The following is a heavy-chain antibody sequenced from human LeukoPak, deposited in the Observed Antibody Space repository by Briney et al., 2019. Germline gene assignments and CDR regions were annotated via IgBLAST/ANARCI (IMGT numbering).Heavy chain of an antibody. CDR1: GFTFSSYG. D-gene: IGHD6-13*01. V-gene: IGHV3-30*18. CDR2: ISYDGSNK. Sequence: PGGSLRLSCAASGFTFSSYGMHWVRQAPGKGLEWVAVISYDGSNKYYADSVKGRFTISRDNSKNTLYLQMNSLRAEDTAVYYCAKDQDSSSPDYWGQGTLVTVSS. CDR3: AKDQDSSSPDY. J-gene: IGHJ4*02.